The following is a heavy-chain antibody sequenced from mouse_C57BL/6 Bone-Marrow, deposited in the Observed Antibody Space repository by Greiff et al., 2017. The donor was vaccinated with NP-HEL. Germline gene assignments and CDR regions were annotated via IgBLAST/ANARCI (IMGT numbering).Heavy chain of an antibody. V-gene: IGHV5-16*01. CDR1: GFTFSDYY. J-gene: IGHJ4*01. D-gene: IGHD2-4*01. CDR3: AREGGLRRRTYAMDY. CDR2: INYDGSST. Sequence: EVQVVESEGGLVQPGSSMKLSCTASGFTFSDYYMAWVRQVPEKGLEWVANINYDGSSTYYLDSLKSRFIISRNNAKNILYLQISSLKSEDTATYYCAREGGLRRRTYAMDYWGQGTSVTVSS.